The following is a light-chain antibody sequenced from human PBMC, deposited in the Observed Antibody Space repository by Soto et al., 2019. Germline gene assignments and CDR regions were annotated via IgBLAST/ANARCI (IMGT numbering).Light chain of an antibody. CDR2: DAS. J-gene: IGKJ1*01. CDR3: QQYNSDSRT. Sequence: DIQMTPSPSTLSATAGDRVTITCRASQSISSWLAWYQHKPGEAPKLLIYDASALPRGVPSRFSGSGSGTKFTLTISSLQPDDFATYYCQQYNSDSRTFGQGTKVDIK. V-gene: IGKV1-5*01. CDR1: QSISSW.